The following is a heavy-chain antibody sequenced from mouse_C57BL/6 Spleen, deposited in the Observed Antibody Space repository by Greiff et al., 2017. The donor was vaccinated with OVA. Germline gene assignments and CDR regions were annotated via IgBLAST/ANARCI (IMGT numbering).Heavy chain of an antibody. D-gene: IGHD2-4*01. V-gene: IGHV6-3*01. J-gene: IGHJ3*01. CDR3: TVYDYDDGAWFAY. CDR1: GFTFSNYW. CDR2: IRLKSDNYAT. Sequence: EVQLVESGGGLVQPGGSMKLSCVASGFTFSNYWMNWVRQSPEKGLEWVAQIRLKSDNYATHYAESVKGRFTISRDDSKSSVYLQMNNLRAEDTGIYYCTVYDYDDGAWFAYWGQGTLVTVSA.